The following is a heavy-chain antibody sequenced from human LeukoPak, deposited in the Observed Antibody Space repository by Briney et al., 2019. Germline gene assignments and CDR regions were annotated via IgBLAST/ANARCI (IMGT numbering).Heavy chain of an antibody. CDR3: ANPISFGESYGDY. CDR1: GFTFSSYA. D-gene: IGHD3-10*01. V-gene: IGHV3-23*01. CDR2: ISGSGGST. Sequence: GGSLRLSCAASGFTFSSYAMSWVRQAPGKGLEWVSAISGSGGSTYYADSVKGRFTISRDNSKNTLYLQMNSLRAEDTAVYYCANPISFGESYGDYWGQGTLVTVSS. J-gene: IGHJ4*02.